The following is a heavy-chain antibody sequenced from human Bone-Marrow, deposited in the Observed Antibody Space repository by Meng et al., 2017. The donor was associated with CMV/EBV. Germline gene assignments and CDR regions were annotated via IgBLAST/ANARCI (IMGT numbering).Heavy chain of an antibody. Sequence: FTGYYMHWVRQAPGQVLEWMGWINPNSGGTNYAQKFQGRVTMTRDTSISTAYMELSRLRSDDTAVYYCARDPLETYCGGDCYSNNFDYWGQGTLVTVSS. CDR1: FTGYY. D-gene: IGHD2-21*01. V-gene: IGHV1-2*02. CDR2: INPNSGGT. J-gene: IGHJ4*02. CDR3: ARDPLETYCGGDCYSNNFDY.